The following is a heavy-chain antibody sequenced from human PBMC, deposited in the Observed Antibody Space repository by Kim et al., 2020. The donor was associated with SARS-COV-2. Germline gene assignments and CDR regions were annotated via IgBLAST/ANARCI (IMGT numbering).Heavy chain of an antibody. CDR1: GYTFTSYG. CDR2: ISAYNGNT. Sequence: ASVKVSCKASGYTFTSYGISWVRQAPGQGLEWMGWISAYNGNTNYAQKLQGRVTMTTDTSTSTAYMELRSLRSDDTAVYYCAREYPYGASGSGGMDVWGQGTTVTVSS. CDR3: AREYPYGASGSGGMDV. V-gene: IGHV1-18*04. D-gene: IGHD3-10*01. J-gene: IGHJ6*02.